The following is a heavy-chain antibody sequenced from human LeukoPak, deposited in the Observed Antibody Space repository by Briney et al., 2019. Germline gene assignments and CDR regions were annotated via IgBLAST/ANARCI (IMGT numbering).Heavy chain of an antibody. CDR3: AKDSMALEFGYSYGYYRY. CDR2: ISGGGGST. J-gene: IGHJ4*02. V-gene: IGHV3-23*01. Sequence: VQPGASLSLSCAASGFTFSSYAMSWVRPAPGKGLEWVSAISGGGGSTYYADSVKGRFTISRDNSKNTLYLQMSSLRAEDTAVYYCAKDSMALEFGYSYGYYRYWGQGTLVTVSS. D-gene: IGHD5-18*01. CDR1: GFTFSSYA.